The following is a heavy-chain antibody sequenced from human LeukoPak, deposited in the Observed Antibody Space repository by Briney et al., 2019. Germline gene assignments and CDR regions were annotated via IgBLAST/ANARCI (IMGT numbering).Heavy chain of an antibody. CDR1: GYTFTNHG. CDR3: ARNSPRDVAGRQFLPGVLALLSQCDNCFDP. V-gene: IGHV1-18*04. J-gene: IGHJ5*02. Sequence: ASVKVSCKASGYTFTNHGISWVRQAPGQGLEWMGWINTYNGNANYAQKFQGRVTMTTDTSTSTAYMELRSLRSGDTAVYYCARNSPRDVAGRQFLPGVLALLSQCDNCFDPWGQGTLVSVSS. CDR2: INTYNGNA. D-gene: IGHD3-3*02.